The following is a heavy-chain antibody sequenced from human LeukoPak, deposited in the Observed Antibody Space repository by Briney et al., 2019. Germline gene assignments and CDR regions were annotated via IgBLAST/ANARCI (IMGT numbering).Heavy chain of an antibody. CDR2: IKQDGSEK. V-gene: IGHV3-7*01. CDR1: GFTFGSYG. Sequence: GGSLRLSCAASGFTFGSYGMSWVRQAPGKGLEWVANIKQDGSEKYYVDSVKGRFTISRDNAKNSLYLQMNSLRAEDTAVYYCARPDFWSGYFPPGFGYWGQGTLVTVSS. J-gene: IGHJ4*02. CDR3: ARPDFWSGYFPPGFGY. D-gene: IGHD3-3*01.